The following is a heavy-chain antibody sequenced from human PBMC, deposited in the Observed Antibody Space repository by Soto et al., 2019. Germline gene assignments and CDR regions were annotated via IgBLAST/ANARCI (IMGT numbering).Heavy chain of an antibody. V-gene: IGHV3-72*01. Sequence: GGSLRLSCAASGFTFSDHYMDWVRQAPGKGLEWVGRTRNKANSYTTEYAASVKGGFTISRDDSKNSLYLQMNSLKTEDTAVYYCARDFLTAYSDAFDIWGQGTMVTVSS. CDR3: ARDFLTAYSDAFDI. D-gene: IGHD2-15*01. CDR2: TRNKANSYTT. J-gene: IGHJ3*02. CDR1: GFTFSDHY.